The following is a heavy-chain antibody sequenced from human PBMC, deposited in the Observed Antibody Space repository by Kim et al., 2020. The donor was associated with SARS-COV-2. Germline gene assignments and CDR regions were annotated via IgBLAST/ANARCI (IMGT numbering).Heavy chain of an antibody. CDR2: IYYSGST. V-gene: IGHV4-59*13. CDR3: AREEYYYDSSGYYYGWFDP. Sequence: SDTLSLTCTVSGGSISSYYWSWIRQPPGKGLEWIGYIYYSGSTNYNPSLKSRVTISVDTSQNQFSLKLSSVTAADTAVYYCAREEYYYDSSGYYYGWFDP. D-gene: IGHD3-22*01. J-gene: IGHJ5*02. CDR1: GGSISSYY.